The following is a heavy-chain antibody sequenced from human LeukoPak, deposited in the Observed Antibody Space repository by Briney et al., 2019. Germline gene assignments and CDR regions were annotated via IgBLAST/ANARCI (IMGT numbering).Heavy chain of an antibody. CDR2: ISWNSGSI. Sequence: PGGSLRLSCAASGFTFDDYAMHWVRQAPGKGLEWVSGISWNSGSIGYADSVKGRFTISRDNAKNSLYLQMNSLRAEDTAMYYCARDLDSSSWWNWFDPWGQGTLVTVSS. CDR3: ARDLDSSSWWNWFDP. V-gene: IGHV3-9*01. CDR1: GFTFDDYA. D-gene: IGHD6-13*01. J-gene: IGHJ5*02.